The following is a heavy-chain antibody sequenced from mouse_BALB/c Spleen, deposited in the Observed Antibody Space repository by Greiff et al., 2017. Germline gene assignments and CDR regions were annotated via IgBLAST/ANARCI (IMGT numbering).Heavy chain of an antibody. CDR3: AREIPGYYAMDY. J-gene: IGHJ4*01. V-gene: IGHV1-87*01. Sequence: QVQLQQSGAELARPGASVKLSCKASGYTFTSYWMQWVKQRPGQGLEWIGAIYPGDGDTRYTQKFKGKATLTADKSSSTAYMQLSSLASEDSAVYYCAREIPGYYAMDYWGQGTSVTVSS. CDR2: IYPGDGDT. CDR1: GYTFTSYW.